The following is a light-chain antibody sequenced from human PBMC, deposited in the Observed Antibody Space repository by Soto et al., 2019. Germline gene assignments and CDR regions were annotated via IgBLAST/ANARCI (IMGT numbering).Light chain of an antibody. CDR3: SSYTSSSTHYV. J-gene: IGLJ1*01. CDR1: SSDVGGSNY. V-gene: IGLV2-14*01. Sequence: QSALTQPASVSVSPGQSITISCTGTSSDVGGSNYVSWYQQHPGKAPKLMIYEVSNRPSGVSNRFSGSKSGNTASLTISGLQAEDEADYYCSSYTSSSTHYVFGTGTKLTVL. CDR2: EVS.